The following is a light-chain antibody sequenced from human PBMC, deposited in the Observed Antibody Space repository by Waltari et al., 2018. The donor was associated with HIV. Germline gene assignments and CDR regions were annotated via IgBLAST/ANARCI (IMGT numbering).Light chain of an antibody. CDR2: EDT. Sequence: SYSLTPAPSVSVSPVQTARLSSSGAASPKDYAYWYQQKSGQAPVLVIYEDTKRPSGIPERFSGSSSGTMATLTISGAQVEDEADYYCYSTNIRGNHRLFGGGTKLTVL. V-gene: IGLV3-10*01. CDR1: ASPKDY. CDR3: YSTNIRGNHRL. J-gene: IGLJ2*01.